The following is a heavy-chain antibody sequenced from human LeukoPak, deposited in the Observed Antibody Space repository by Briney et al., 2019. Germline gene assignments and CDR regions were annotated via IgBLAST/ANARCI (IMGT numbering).Heavy chain of an antibody. CDR3: AREPLGYCSGGSCYRYNWFDP. J-gene: IGHJ5*02. Sequence: GASVKVSCKASGYTFTGYYMHWVRQAPGQGLEWMGWINPNSGGTNYARKFQGRVTMTRDTSISTAYMELSRLRSDDTAVYYCAREPLGYCSGGSCYRYNWFDPWGQGTLVTVSS. D-gene: IGHD2-15*01. CDR2: INPNSGGT. V-gene: IGHV1-2*02. CDR1: GYTFTGYY.